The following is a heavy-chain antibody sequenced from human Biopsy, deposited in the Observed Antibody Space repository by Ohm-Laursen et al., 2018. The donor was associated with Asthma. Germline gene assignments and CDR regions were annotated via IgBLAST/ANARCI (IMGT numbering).Heavy chain of an antibody. CDR1: GYTFIHFA. V-gene: IGHV1-3*01. CDR2: INAGDGNT. D-gene: IGHD3-9*01. Sequence: ASVKVSCKGSGYTFIHFAIHWVRQAPGQRLEWMGWINAGDGNTKYSQNFQGRVTITRDTSASTAYMDLRSLRSEDTAMYYCARTYYDFLTGQVNDAFALWGQGTMVTVSS. J-gene: IGHJ3*01. CDR3: ARTYYDFLTGQVNDAFAL.